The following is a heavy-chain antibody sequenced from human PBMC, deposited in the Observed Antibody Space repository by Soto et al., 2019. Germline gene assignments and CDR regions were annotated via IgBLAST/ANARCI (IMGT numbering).Heavy chain of an antibody. CDR1: GYTFTSYA. J-gene: IGHJ4*02. CDR2: INAGTGST. Sequence: QVQLVQSGAEVKKPGASVKVSCKASGYTFTSYAIHWVRQAPGQRLEWMGWINAGTGSTKFLEKFQGRVTITRDTSANTAYMELNSLTSEDTAVYYCARDKYGNFYYWGQGTLVTVSS. V-gene: IGHV1-3*01. D-gene: IGHD4-17*01. CDR3: ARDKYGNFYY.